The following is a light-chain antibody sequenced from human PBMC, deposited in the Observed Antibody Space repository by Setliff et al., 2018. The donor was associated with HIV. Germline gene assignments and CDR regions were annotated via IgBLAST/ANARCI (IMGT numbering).Light chain of an antibody. J-gene: IGLJ1*01. V-gene: IGLV2-23*02. CDR3: CSYVTGSTYV. CDR2: ELS. CDR1: SSDIGSHNH. Sequence: QSALTQPPSASGSPGQSVAISCTGTSSDIGSHNHVSWYQQYPGKAPKLMIYELSQRPSGVSNRFSGSKSGNTASLTISGLQAEDEADYFCCSYVTGSTYVCGTGTKVTVL.